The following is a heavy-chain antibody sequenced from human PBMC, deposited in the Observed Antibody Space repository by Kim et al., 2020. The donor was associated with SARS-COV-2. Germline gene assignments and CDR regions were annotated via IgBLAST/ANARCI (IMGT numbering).Heavy chain of an antibody. CDR2: ISFDGSNK. CDR1: GFTFSSYG. V-gene: IGHV3-30*18. Sequence: GGSLRLSCAASGFTFSSYGMHWVRQAPGKGLEWMAVISFDGSNKYYADSVKGRFTISRDNSKNTLYLQMNSLRAEDTAVYYCAKGGGYCSGGSCSTDYWGQGTLVTVSS. CDR3: AKGGGYCSGGSCSTDY. J-gene: IGHJ4*02. D-gene: IGHD2-15*01.